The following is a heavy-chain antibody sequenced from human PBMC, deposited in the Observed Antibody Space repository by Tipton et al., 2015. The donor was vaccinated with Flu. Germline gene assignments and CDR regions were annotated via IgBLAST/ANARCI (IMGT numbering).Heavy chain of an antibody. CDR2: ISSSSSYI. CDR1: GFTFSSYS. CDR3: ARGRRYGDYIFDY. Sequence: LSCAASGFTFSSYSMNWVRQAPGKGLEWVSSISSSSSYIYYADSVKGRFTISRDNAKNSLYLQMNSLRAEDTAVYYCARGRRYGDYIFDYWGQGTLVTVSS. J-gene: IGHJ4*02. D-gene: IGHD4-17*01. V-gene: IGHV3-21*01.